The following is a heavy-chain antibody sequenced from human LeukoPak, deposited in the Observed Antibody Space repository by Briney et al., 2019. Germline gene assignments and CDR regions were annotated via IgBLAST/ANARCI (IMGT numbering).Heavy chain of an antibody. Sequence: PSETLSLTCAVYGGSFSSYYWGWIRQPPGKGLEWIGSIYYSGSTYYNPSLKSRVTISVDTSKNQFSLKLSSVTAADTAVYYCAAPGAMNAFDIWGQGTMVTVSS. CDR2: IYYSGST. CDR3: AAPGAMNAFDI. CDR1: GGSFSSYY. V-gene: IGHV4-39*01. D-gene: IGHD2-2*01. J-gene: IGHJ3*02.